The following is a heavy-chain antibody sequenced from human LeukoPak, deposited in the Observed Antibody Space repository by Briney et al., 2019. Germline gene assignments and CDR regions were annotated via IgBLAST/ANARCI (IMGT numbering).Heavy chain of an antibody. D-gene: IGHD6-25*01. CDR3: ATIQPLYSSGWPFDY. Sequence: ASVKVSCKVSGYTLTELSMHWVRQAPGKGLEWMGGFDPEDGETIYAQKFQGRVTMTEDTSADTAYMELSSLRSEDTAVYYCATIQPLYSSGWPFDYWGQGTLVTVSS. J-gene: IGHJ4*02. V-gene: IGHV1-24*01. CDR2: FDPEDGET. CDR1: GYTLTELS.